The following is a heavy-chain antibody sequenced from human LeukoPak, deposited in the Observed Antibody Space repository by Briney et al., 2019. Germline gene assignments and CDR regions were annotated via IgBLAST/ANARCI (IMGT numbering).Heavy chain of an antibody. CDR2: IYTSGST. CDR1: GGSISSYY. V-gene: IGHV4-4*07. Sequence: PSETLSLTCTVSGGSISSYYWSWIRQPAGKGLEWIGRIYTSGSTYYNPSLKSRVTISVDTSKNQFSLKLNSVTASDTAIYYCASTKLGYSSGWHWGQGTLVTVSS. J-gene: IGHJ4*02. CDR3: ASTKLGYSSGWH. D-gene: IGHD6-19*01.